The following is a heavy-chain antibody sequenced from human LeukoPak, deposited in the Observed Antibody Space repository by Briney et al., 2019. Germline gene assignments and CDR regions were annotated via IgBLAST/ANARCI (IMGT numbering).Heavy chain of an antibody. J-gene: IGHJ5*02. V-gene: IGHV1-8*01. CDR1: GYTFTSYD. CDR3: TRDPPRPEYHWFDP. Sequence: ASVKVSCKASGYTFTSYDINWVRQATGQGLEWMGWMNPNSGNTGYAQKFQGRVTMTRNTSISTAYMELSSLRSEDTAVYYCTRDPPRPEYHWFDPWGQGTLVTVSS. CDR2: MNPNSGNT. D-gene: IGHD6-6*01.